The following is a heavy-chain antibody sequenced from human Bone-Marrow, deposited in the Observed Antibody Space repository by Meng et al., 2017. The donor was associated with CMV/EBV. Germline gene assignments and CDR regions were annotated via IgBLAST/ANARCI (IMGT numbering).Heavy chain of an antibody. D-gene: IGHD3-22*01. CDR3: ARDGGYSRSVYGLYYYYGMDV. Sequence: SETLSLTCTVSGYSISSGYYWGWIRQPPGKGLEWIGSIYHSGSTYYNPSLKSRVTISVDTSKNQFSLKLSSVTAADTAVYYCARDGGYSRSVYGLYYYYGMDVWGQGTTVTVSS. CDR2: IYHSGST. CDR1: GYSISSGYY. J-gene: IGHJ6*02. V-gene: IGHV4-38-2*02.